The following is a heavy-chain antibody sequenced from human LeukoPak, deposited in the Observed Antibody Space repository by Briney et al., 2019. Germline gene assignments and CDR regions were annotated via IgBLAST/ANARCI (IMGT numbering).Heavy chain of an antibody. J-gene: IGHJ4*02. Sequence: SVRVSCKASGGTFSSYAISWVRQAPGQGLEWMGGIIPIFGTANYAQKFQGRVTITADESTSTAYMELSSLRSEDTAVYYCARGAAKASLFDYWGQGTLVTVSS. CDR2: IIPIFGTA. V-gene: IGHV1-69*13. CDR1: GGTFSSYA. D-gene: IGHD6-13*01. CDR3: ARGAAKASLFDY.